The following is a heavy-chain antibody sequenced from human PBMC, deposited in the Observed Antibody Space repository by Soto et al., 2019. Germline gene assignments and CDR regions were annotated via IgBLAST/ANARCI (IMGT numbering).Heavy chain of an antibody. CDR3: ARRDTGGYYYGMDV. V-gene: IGHV3-30*03. CDR2: ISYDGSNK. J-gene: IGHJ6*02. D-gene: IGHD3-16*01. CDR1: GFTFSSYG. Sequence: QVQLVESGGGVVQPGRSLRLSCAASGFTFSSYGMHWVRQAPGKGLEWVAVISYDGSNKYYADSVKGRFTISRDNSKNTLYLQVNSLRAEDTAVYYCARRDTGGYYYGMDVWGQGTTVTVSS.